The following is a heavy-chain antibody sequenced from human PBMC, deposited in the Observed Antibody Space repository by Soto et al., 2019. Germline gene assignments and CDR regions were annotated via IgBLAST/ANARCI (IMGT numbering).Heavy chain of an antibody. J-gene: IGHJ5*02. D-gene: IGHD3-3*01. V-gene: IGHV4-59*08. Sequence: SETLSLTCAVYGGSFSGYYWTWIRQPPGTGLEWIGYIYYSGSTNYNPSLKSRVTISLETSKNQFSLKLSSVTAADTAVYYCARLGYYDFWSGRDNWFDPWGQGTLVTVSS. CDR2: IYYSGST. CDR3: ARLGYYDFWSGRDNWFDP. CDR1: GGSFSGYY.